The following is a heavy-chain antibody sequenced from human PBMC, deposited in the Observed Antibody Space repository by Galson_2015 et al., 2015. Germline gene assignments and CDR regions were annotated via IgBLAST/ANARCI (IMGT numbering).Heavy chain of an antibody. D-gene: IGHD2-2*02. J-gene: IGHJ4*02. Sequence: SVKVSCKASGHTFTSYGISWVRQAPGQGLEWMGWISAYNGNTNYAQKLQGRVTMTTDTSTSTAYMELRSLRSDDTAVYYCARVYQLLYSSYFDYWGQGTLVTVSS. CDR2: ISAYNGNT. V-gene: IGHV1-18*01. CDR3: ARVYQLLYSSYFDY. CDR1: GHTFTSYG.